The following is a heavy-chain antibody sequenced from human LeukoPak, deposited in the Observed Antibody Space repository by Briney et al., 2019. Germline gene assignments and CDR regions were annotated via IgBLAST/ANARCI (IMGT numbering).Heavy chain of an antibody. CDR2: ISAYNGNT. D-gene: IGHD3-22*01. CDR1: GYTFTSYG. J-gene: IGHJ5*02. CDR3: AKDRSPIHYYDTSGYLNWFDP. Sequence: ASVKVSCKASGYTFTSYGISWVRQAPGQGLEWMGWISAYNGNTNYAQKLQGRVTMTTDTSTSTVYMELSSLRYEDTAIYYCAKDRSPIHYYDTSGYLNWFDPWGQGTLVTVSS. V-gene: IGHV1-18*01.